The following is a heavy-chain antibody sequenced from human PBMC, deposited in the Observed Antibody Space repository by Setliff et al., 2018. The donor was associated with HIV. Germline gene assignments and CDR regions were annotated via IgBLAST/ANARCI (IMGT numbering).Heavy chain of an antibody. D-gene: IGHD2-2*01. V-gene: IGHV4-38-2*01. CDR3: ARVRGYCSSTSCYGPPPFFLDY. Sequence: SETLSLTCDVSGFSITDGFYWAWIRQSPGKGLEWIGSINHSGSTYCTPSLKSRVTISVDTSKNQFSLKLSSVTAVDTAVYYCARVRGYCSSTSCYGPPPFFLDYWGQGTLVTVSS. CDR1: GFSITDGFY. CDR2: INHSGST. J-gene: IGHJ4*02.